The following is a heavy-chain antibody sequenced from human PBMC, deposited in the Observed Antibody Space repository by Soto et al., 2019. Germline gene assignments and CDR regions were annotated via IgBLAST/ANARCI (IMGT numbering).Heavy chain of an antibody. V-gene: IGHV3-64*01. J-gene: IGHJ4*02. Sequence: EVQLAESGGGMVQPGGSLRLSCVASGFTCSSYDMHWVRQAPGKGLEYVSSISSNGGTTYYGNSVKGRFTISSDNSKNTLYLQMGSLRAEDMAVYYCVRRVSGNYDYWGQGTRVTVSS. CDR1: GFTCSSYD. CDR2: ISSNGGTT. CDR3: VRRVSGNYDY. D-gene: IGHD1-7*01.